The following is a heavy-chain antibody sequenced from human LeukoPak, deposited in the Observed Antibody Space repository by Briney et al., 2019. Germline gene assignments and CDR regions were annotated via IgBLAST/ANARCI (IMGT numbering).Heavy chain of an antibody. V-gene: IGHV3-74*01. CDR1: GFPFSSYW. Sequence: PGGSLRLSCAASGFPFSSYWMLWARQAPGKGLVWVSRITTDGTTSYAGSVKGRFTISRDNAKTTLYLQLNSLSAEATAVYYCARIDWVTDFWGQGTVVTVSS. D-gene: IGHD2-21*01. CDR3: ARIDWVTDF. J-gene: IGHJ4*02. CDR2: ITTDGTT.